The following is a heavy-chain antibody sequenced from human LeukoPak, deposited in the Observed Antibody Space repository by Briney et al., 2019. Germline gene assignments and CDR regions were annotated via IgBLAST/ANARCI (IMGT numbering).Heavy chain of an antibody. Sequence: GASVKVSCKASGGTFSSYAISRVRQAPGQGLEWMGGIIPIFGTANYAQKFQGRVTITTDESTSTAYMELSSLRSEDTAVYYCARKQQPANWFDPWGQGTLVTVSS. CDR3: ARKQQPANWFDP. D-gene: IGHD6-13*01. CDR1: GGTFSSYA. J-gene: IGHJ5*02. V-gene: IGHV1-69*05. CDR2: IIPIFGTA.